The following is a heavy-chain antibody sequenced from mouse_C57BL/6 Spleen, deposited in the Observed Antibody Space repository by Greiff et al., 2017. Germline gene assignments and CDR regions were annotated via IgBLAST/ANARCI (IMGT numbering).Heavy chain of an antibody. V-gene: IGHV1-64*01. CDR2: IHTNGGST. CDR3: ANYYDSSGYAMDY. CDR1: GYTFTSYW. Sequence: VQLKQPGAGLVKPGGSVKLSCTASGYTFTSYWMHWVKQTPGQGLEWIGMIHTNGGSTNYNENVKGNATMTVDKSTSTPYMQLSILTSEDSAVYYCANYYDSSGYAMDYWGQGTSVTVSS. D-gene: IGHD1-1*01. J-gene: IGHJ4*01.